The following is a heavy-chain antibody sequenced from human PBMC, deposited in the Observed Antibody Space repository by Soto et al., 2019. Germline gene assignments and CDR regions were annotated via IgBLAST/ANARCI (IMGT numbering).Heavy chain of an antibody. CDR2: SSNKADSYTT. Sequence: GSLRLSCVASGFIFCDHYMDSVCQASGKGLEWVGRSSNKADSYTTESGASAKGRFTIPRDGSKNSPYLQMNSLKAEHTSVYFFSKCEFSNCKVVPHFGLWGQGTLVTVSS. V-gene: IGHV3-72*01. J-gene: IGHJ4*02. D-gene: IGHD4-4*01. CDR1: GFIFCDHY. CDR3: SKCEFSNCKVVPHFGL.